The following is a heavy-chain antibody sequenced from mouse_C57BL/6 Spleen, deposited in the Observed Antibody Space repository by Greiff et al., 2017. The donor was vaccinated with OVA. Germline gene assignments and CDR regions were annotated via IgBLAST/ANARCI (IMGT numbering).Heavy chain of an antibody. CDR3: ARGPTGTGYWYFDV. J-gene: IGHJ1*03. D-gene: IGHD4-1*02. CDR1: GYTFTSYW. Sequence: VQLQQPGAELVKPGASVKLSCKASGYTFTSYWMHWVKQRPGRGLEWIGRIDPNSGGTKYNEKFKSKATLTVDKPASTAYMQCSSLTSEDSAVYYCARGPTGTGYWYFDVWGTGTTVTVSS. CDR2: IDPNSGGT. V-gene: IGHV1-72*01.